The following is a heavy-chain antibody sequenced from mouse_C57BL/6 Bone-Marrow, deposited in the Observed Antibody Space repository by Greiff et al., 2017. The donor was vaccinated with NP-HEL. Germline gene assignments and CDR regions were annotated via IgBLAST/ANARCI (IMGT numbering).Heavy chain of an antibody. Sequence: EVKLMESGPGLVKPSQSLSLTCSVTGYSITSGYYWNWIRQFPGNKLEWMGYISYDGSNNYNPSLKNRISITRDTSKNQFFLKLNSVTTEDTATYYCAREPYDFPRVIDVWGTGTTVTVSS. V-gene: IGHV3-6*01. CDR2: ISYDGSN. J-gene: IGHJ1*03. CDR3: AREPYDFPRVIDV. CDR1: GYSITSGYY. D-gene: IGHD2-4*01.